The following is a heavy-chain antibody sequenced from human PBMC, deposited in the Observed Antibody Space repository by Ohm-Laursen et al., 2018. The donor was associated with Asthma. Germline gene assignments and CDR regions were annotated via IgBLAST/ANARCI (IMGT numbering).Heavy chain of an antibody. CDR3: ARVGFFETSAYFETFDP. CDR1: GGSISSFN. CDR2: VFDSGST. J-gene: IGHJ5*02. Sequence: ETLSLTCTVSGGSISSFNWSWIRQPPGKGLEWIGYVFDSGSTHYNPSLKSRVTISVDTSKKQFYLKLSSVTAADTAVYYCARVGFFETSAYFETFDPWGQGTLVTVSS. V-gene: IGHV4-59*01. D-gene: IGHD5-12*01.